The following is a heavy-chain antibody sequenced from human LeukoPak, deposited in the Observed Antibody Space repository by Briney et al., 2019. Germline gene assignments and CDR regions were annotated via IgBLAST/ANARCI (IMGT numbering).Heavy chain of an antibody. CDR3: ARGGIAVAVYFDF. Sequence: SETLSLTCDVSGYSISNDYYWGWIRQPPGKGLEWIGSIYHTGSSYYNPSPKSRVAISVDTSKNELFLKMRSVTAADTAVYYCARGGIAVAVYFDFWGRGTLVTVSS. J-gene: IGHJ4*02. CDR2: IYHTGSS. V-gene: IGHV4-38-2*01. CDR1: GYSISNDYY. D-gene: IGHD6-19*01.